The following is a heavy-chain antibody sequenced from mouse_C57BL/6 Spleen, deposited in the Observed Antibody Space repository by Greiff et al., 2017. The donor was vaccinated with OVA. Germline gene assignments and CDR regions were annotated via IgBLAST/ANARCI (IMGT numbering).Heavy chain of an antibody. V-gene: IGHV1-42*01. CDR3: ANQQGYFDV. Sequence: VQLQQSGPELVKPGASVKISCKASGYSFTGYYMNWVKQSPEKSLEWIGEINPSTGGTTYNQKFKAKATLTVDKSSSTAYMQLKSLTSEDSAVYYCANQQGYFDVWGTGTTVTVSS. J-gene: IGHJ1*03. CDR1: GYSFTGYY. CDR2: INPSTGGT.